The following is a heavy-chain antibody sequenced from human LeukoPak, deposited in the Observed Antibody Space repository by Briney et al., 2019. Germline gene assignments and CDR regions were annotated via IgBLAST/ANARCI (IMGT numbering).Heavy chain of an antibody. V-gene: IGHV3-53*01. J-gene: IGHJ6*02. CDR1: GFTVSSNY. CDR3: ARPAGPTVTTSGYYYYYGMDV. Sequence: GGSLRLSCAASGFTVSSNYMSWVRRAPGKGLEWVSVIYSGGSTYYADSVKGRFTISRDNSKNTLYLQMNSLRAEDTAVYYCARPAGPTVTTSGYYYYYGMDVWGQGTTVTVSS. CDR2: IYSGGST. D-gene: IGHD4-11*01.